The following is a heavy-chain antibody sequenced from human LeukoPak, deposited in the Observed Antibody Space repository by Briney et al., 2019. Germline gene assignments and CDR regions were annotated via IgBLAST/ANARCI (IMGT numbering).Heavy chain of an antibody. D-gene: IGHD2-15*01. CDR1: GFTFSSYE. Sequence: GGSLRLSCAASGFTFSSYEMNWVRQAPGKGLEWVSYISSSVSTIYYADSVKGRFTISRDNAKNSLYLQMNSLRAEATGVYYCARDRYCSGGSCRRYYYCGMDVWGQGATVTVSS. V-gene: IGHV3-48*03. CDR2: ISSSVSTI. CDR3: ARDRYCSGGSCRRYYYCGMDV. J-gene: IGHJ6*02.